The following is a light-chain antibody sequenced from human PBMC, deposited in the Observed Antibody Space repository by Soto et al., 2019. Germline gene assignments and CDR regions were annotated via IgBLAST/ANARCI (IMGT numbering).Light chain of an antibody. CDR3: QQYQGSPFT. V-gene: IGKV1-5*03. Sequence: DIQMTQSPSTLSASVGDRVIITCRASQYINTWLAWYQQKPGRAPKLLIYSSSSLESGAPSRFSGSGSGSEFTLTIGSLQSDDFATYYCQQYQGSPFTFGQGTK. J-gene: IGKJ2*01. CDR1: QYINTW. CDR2: SSS.